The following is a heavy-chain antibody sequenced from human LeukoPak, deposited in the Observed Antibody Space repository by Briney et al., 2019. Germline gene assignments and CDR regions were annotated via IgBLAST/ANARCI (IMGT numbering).Heavy chain of an antibody. V-gene: IGHV4-59*01. CDR2: VYSGGRT. CDR1: GGTITRYY. Sequence: SETLSLTCTVSGGTITRYYWSWIRQFPGKGLEWIGFVYSGGRTSYDPSLEGRVTISLDTFNNQFSLKLSSVTAADTAIYYCVRHLSGDYAWLDVWGQGTTVTVSS. J-gene: IGHJ6*02. CDR3: VRHLSGDYAWLDV. D-gene: IGHD4-17*01.